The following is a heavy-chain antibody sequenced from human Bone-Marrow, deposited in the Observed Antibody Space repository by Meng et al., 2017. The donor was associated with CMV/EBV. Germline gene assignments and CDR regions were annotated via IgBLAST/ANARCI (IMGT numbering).Heavy chain of an antibody. D-gene: IGHD1-26*01. CDR1: GDSVSSNSAA. CDR3: ASYSGSYFRI. J-gene: IGHJ3*02. Sequence: SDTLSLTCAISGDSVSSNSAAWNWIRQSPSRGLEWLGRTYYRSKWYNDYAASVQSRITINADTSKNQFSLQLSSVTPEDTAVYYCASYSGSYFRIWGQGTMVTVSS. CDR2: TYYRSKWYN. V-gene: IGHV6-1*01.